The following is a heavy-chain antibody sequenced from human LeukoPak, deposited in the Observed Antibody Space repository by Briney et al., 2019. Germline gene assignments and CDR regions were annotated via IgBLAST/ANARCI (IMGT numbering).Heavy chain of an antibody. CDR2: ISYDGSDK. CDR1: GFTFSNYA. V-gene: IGHV3-33*01. J-gene: IGHJ4*02. Sequence: GGSLRLSCAASGFTFSNYAMHWVRQAPGKGLEWVALISYDGSDKNFADSVKGRFTISRDNSKSTLFLQMNSLRADDTAVYYCARDFEERGYYLADFDYWGQGTLVTVSS. D-gene: IGHD3-22*01. CDR3: ARDFEERGYYLADFDY.